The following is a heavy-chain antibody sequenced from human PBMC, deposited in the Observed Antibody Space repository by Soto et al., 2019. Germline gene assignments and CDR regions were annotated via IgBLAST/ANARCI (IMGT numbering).Heavy chain of an antibody. V-gene: IGHV4-59*08. CDR1: GGSISDYY. CDR2: IHNSGST. J-gene: IGHJ4*02. CDR3: ARQGYDYVWGSFRQYQLPFDY. Sequence: QVQLQESGPGLVKPSETLSLTCTVSGGSISDYYWNWIRQPPGKGLEWIGYIHNSGSTNHNPSLRSRVTISIDTSKNQFSLKLSSVTAADTAVYYCARQGYDYVWGSFRQYQLPFDYWGQGTLVTVSS. D-gene: IGHD3-16*02.